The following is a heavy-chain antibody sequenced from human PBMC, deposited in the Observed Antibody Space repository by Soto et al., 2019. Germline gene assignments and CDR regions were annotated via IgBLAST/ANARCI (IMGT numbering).Heavy chain of an antibody. CDR3: ARIYCSGGSRYSGLGWFVP. J-gene: IGHJ5*02. Sequence: QVQLQESGPGLVKPSETLSLTCTVSGGSISSYYWCWIRHPAGQGLEWVGRIYTSGSTNYNPSLYRRCTMSVDTSKHQSSLKLSSVAAADTAVYYCARIYCSGGSRYSGLGWFVPWGQGTLVTASS. CDR1: GGSISSYY. CDR2: IYTSGST. D-gene: IGHD2-15*01. V-gene: IGHV4-4*07.